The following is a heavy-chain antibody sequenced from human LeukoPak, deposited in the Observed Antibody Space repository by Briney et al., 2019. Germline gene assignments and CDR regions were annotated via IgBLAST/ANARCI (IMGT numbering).Heavy chain of an antibody. CDR2: IYYSGST. CDR3: ARAPQTYYYYYYMDV. CDR1: GGSISSSSYY. J-gene: IGHJ6*03. V-gene: IGHV4-61*01. Sequence: SETLSLTCTVSGGSISSSSYYWSWIRQPPGKGLEWIGYIYYSGSTNYNPSLKSRVTISVDTSKNQFSLKLSSVTAADTAVYYCARAPQTYYYYYYMDVWGKGTTVTVSS.